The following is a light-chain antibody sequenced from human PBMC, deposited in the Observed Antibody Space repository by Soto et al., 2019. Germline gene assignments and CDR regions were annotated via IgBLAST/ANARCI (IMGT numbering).Light chain of an antibody. CDR3: SSYTSSSTWL. CDR1: SSDLGAYNY. Sequence: QSALTQPASVSGSPGQSITISCTGTSSDLGAYNYVSWYQQHPGKAPKLMIYDVINRPSGVSDRFSGSKSGNTASLTISGLQAEDEADYYCSSYTSSSTWLFGGGTQLTVL. J-gene: IGLJ2*01. V-gene: IGLV2-14*03. CDR2: DVI.